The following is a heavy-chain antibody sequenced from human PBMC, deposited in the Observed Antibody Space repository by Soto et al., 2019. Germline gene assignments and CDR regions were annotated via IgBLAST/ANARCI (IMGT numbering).Heavy chain of an antibody. D-gene: IGHD2-21*02. CDR3: AKGSVVVAAKFDS. Sequence: EVQLLESGGDLVQPGVSRRLSCAASGFTFNNYAMSWVRQAPGKGLEWVSAISSSGYSTYYADSVKGRFTISRDNSKNTVSLQMNNLRAEDTAVYYCAKGSVVVAAKFDSWGQGTLVTVSS. CDR1: GFTFNNYA. J-gene: IGHJ4*02. CDR2: ISSSGYST. V-gene: IGHV3-23*01.